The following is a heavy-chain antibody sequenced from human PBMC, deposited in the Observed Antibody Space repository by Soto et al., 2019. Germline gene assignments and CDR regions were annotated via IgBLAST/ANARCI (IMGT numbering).Heavy chain of an antibody. J-gene: IGHJ6*02. D-gene: IGHD5-12*01. Sequence: GGSLRLSCAASGFTFSSYAMSWVRQAPGKGLEWVSAISGSGGSTYYADSVKGRFTISRDNSKNTLYLQMNSLRAEDTAVYYCAKSWGYNYYYYYGMDVWGQGTTVSVSS. V-gene: IGHV3-23*01. CDR3: AKSWGYNYYYYYGMDV. CDR2: ISGSGGST. CDR1: GFTFSSYA.